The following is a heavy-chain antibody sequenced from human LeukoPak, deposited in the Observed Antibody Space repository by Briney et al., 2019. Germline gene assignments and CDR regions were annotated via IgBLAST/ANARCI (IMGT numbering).Heavy chain of an antibody. CDR2: ISGSGGST. J-gene: IGHJ4*02. D-gene: IGHD5-12*01. Sequence: GGSLRLSCAASEFTFNNYAMSWVRQAPGKGLEWVSGISGSGGSTYYADSVKGRFTISRDNSKNTLYLQMDSLRAEDTAVYYCAKCGNSGCHLIDYWGQGTLVTVSS. CDR1: EFTFNNYA. CDR3: AKCGNSGCHLIDY. V-gene: IGHV3-23*01.